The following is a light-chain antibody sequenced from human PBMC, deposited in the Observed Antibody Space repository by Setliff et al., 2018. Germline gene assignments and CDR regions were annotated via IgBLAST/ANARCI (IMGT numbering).Light chain of an antibody. J-gene: IGLJ1*01. CDR3: SSYTSSSTFV. CDR2: DVT. V-gene: IGLV2-14*03. Sequence: QSALTQPASVSGTPGQSITISCTGTGSYHYVSWYQQHPGKAPKLIIYDVTDRPSGVSNRFSASKSGNTASLTISGLQPEDEAHYYCSSYTSSSTFVFGTGTRSPS. CDR1: GSYHY.